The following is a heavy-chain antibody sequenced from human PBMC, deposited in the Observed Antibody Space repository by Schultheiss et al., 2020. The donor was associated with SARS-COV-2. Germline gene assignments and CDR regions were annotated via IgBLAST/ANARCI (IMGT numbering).Heavy chain of an antibody. J-gene: IGHJ5*02. Sequence: SETLSLTCTVSGGSISSYYWSWIRQPPGKGLEWIGYIHYSGSTYYNPSLKSRVTISVDTSKNQFSLKLSSVTAADTAVYYCARVLELPPNWFDPWGQGTLVTVSS. CDR3: ARVLELPPNWFDP. CDR2: IHYSGST. V-gene: IGHV4-59*12. D-gene: IGHD1-7*01. CDR1: GGSISSYY.